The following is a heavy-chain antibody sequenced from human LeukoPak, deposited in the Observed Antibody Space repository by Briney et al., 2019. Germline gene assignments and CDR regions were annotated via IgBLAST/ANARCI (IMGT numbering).Heavy chain of an antibody. Sequence: SETLSLTCTVSGDSISTGDYYWTWIRQLPGKGLEWIGYIHYSGTAYYNPSLKSRVTISVDTSKNQFSLKLSSVTAADTAVYYCATQISGSYYYFDYWGQGTLVTVSS. CDR1: GDSISTGDYY. CDR2: IHYSGTA. V-gene: IGHV4-30-4*01. J-gene: IGHJ4*02. D-gene: IGHD1-26*01. CDR3: ATQISGSYYYFDY.